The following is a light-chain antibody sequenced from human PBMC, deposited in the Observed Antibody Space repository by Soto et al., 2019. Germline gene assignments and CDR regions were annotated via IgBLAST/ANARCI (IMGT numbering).Light chain of an antibody. V-gene: IGKV3-20*01. Sequence: EIVLTQSPGTLSLSPGERATLSCRASQSVSSNYLAWYLQKPGQAPRLLIYGASNRATGIPDRFSGSGSGTDFTLTISKLEPEDFAVYYCQQYGSSPGTFGQGTKVEIK. CDR2: GAS. J-gene: IGKJ1*01. CDR1: QSVSSNY. CDR3: QQYGSSPGT.